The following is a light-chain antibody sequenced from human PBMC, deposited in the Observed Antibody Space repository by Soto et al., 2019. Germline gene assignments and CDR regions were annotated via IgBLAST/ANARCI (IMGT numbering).Light chain of an antibody. CDR2: LNSDGSH. J-gene: IGLJ3*02. Sequence: QSVLTQSPSASASLGASVKLTSTLSSGHSSYAIAWHQQQPEKGPRYLMKLNSDGSHSKGDGIPDRFSGSSSGAERYLTISSLQSEDEADYYCQTWGTGPWVFGGGTKLTVL. CDR1: SGHSSYA. V-gene: IGLV4-69*01. CDR3: QTWGTGPWV.